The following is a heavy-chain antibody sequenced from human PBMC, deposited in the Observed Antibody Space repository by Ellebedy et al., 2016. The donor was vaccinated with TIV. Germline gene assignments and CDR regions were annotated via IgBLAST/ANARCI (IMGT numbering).Heavy chain of an antibody. CDR3: AKDVASATYLFYY. J-gene: IGHJ4*02. V-gene: IGHV3-23*01. Sequence: PGGSLRLSCEASGFTFSSYAMSWVPRPQGKGLEWVSAISGDGGSTYYEDSVKGRFTISRDNSKNTLYLQMNSLRAEDTAVYYCAKDVASATYLFYYWGQGTLVTVSS. D-gene: IGHD6-19*01. CDR1: GFTFSSYA. CDR2: ISGDGGST.